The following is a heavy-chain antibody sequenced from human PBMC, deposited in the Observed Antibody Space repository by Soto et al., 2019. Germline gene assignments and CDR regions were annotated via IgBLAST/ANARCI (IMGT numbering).Heavy chain of an antibody. CDR1: GGTFSSYA. CDR2: IIPIFGTA. D-gene: IGHD4-17*01. J-gene: IGHJ3*02. CDR3: ARDKGPTTVTADAFDI. Sequence: ASVKVSCKASGGTFSSYAISWVRQAPGQGLEWMGGIIPIFGTANYAQKFQGRVTITADESTSTAYMELSSLRSEDTAVYYCARDKGPTTVTADAFDIWGQGTMVTVSS. V-gene: IGHV1-69*13.